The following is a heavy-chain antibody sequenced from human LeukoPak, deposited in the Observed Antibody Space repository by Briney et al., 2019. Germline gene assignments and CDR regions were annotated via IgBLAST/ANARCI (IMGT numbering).Heavy chain of an antibody. CDR1: GYTFTSYG. V-gene: IGHV1-18*01. J-gene: IGHJ4*02. D-gene: IGHD6-19*01. CDR2: ISAYNGNT. Sequence: GASVKVSCKASGYTFTSYGISWVRQAPGQGLEWMGWISAYNGNTSYAQKLQGRVTMTTDTSTSTAYMELRSLRSDDTAVYYCARTVGSSGWYYFGYWGQGTLVTVSS. CDR3: ARTVGSSGWYYFGY.